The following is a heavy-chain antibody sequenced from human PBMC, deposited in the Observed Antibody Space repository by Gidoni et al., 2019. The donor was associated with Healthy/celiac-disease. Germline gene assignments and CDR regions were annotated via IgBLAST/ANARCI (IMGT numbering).Heavy chain of an antibody. CDR2: ISYDGSNK. D-gene: IGHD6-25*01. Sequence: QVQLVESGGGFVQPGRSRRLSCAALGFPSRSYGIHRGRQAPGKGLEWVAVISYDGSNKYYADSVKGRFTISRDKSKNTLYLQMNSLRAEDTAVYYCAKGGWGGRLQSNLDIWGQGTMVTVSS. V-gene: IGHV3-30*18. CDR3: AKGGWGGRLQSNLDI. CDR1: GFPSRSYG. J-gene: IGHJ3*02.